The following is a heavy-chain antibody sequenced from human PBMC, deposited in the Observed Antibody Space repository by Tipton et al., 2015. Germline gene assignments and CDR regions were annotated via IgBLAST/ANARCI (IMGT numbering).Heavy chain of an antibody. CDR2: LYYNDNI. CDR1: GASISRGSV. J-gene: IGHJ4*02. CDR3: ASPSLPHDRGDYYFQS. Sequence: GLVKPSETLSLTCTASGASISRGSVWGWIRQPPGKGLEWIVSLYYNDNIYYNPSLQSRVAMSADTSRNQFSLNLTSVTAADTSVYYCASPSLPHDRGDYYFQSWGQGSLVTVSS. V-gene: IGHV4-39*01. D-gene: IGHD2-21*02.